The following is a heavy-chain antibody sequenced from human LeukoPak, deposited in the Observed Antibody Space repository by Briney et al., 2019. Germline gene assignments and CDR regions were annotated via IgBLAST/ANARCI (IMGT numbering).Heavy chain of an antibody. CDR3: ARKTYYDFWSDGMDV. Sequence: ASVKVSCKASGYTFTSYGISWVRQAPGQGLEWMGWISAYNGNTNYVQKLQGRVTMTTDTSTSTAYMELRSLRSDDTAVYYCARKTYYDFWSDGMDVWGQGTTVTVSS. D-gene: IGHD3-3*01. CDR2: ISAYNGNT. CDR1: GYTFTSYG. J-gene: IGHJ6*02. V-gene: IGHV1-18*01.